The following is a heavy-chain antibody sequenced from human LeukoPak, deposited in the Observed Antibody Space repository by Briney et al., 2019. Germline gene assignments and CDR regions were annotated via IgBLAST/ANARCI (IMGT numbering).Heavy chain of an antibody. V-gene: IGHV1-2*02. J-gene: IGHJ4*02. CDR3: ARVGHYYDSSGYYRVQSPYDY. CDR2: INSNSGGT. D-gene: IGHD3-22*01. Sequence: GASVKVSCKASGYTFTGYYMHWVRQAPGQGLEWMGWINSNSGGTNYAQKFQGRVTMTRDTSISTAYMELSRLRSDDTAVYYCARVGHYYDSSGYYRVQSPYDYWGQGTLVTVSS. CDR1: GYTFTGYY.